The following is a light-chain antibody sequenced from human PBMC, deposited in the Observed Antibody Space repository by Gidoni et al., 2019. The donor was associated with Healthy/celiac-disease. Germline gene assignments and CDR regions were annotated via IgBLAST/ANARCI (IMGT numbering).Light chain of an antibody. V-gene: IGKV3-20*01. CDR2: GAS. J-gene: IGKJ3*01. Sequence: EIVLTQSPGTLSLSPGERATLSCRASQSVSSSYLAWYQQKRGQAHRLLIYGASSRATGITDRCSGSGSGKDFTRTISRLEPEDFAVYYCQQYGSSPPRVTFGPGTKVDIK. CDR3: QQYGSSPPRVT. CDR1: QSVSSSY.